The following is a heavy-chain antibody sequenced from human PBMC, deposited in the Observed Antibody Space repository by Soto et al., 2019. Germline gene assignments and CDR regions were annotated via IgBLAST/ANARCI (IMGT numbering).Heavy chain of an antibody. V-gene: IGHV3-48*02. J-gene: IGHJ4*02. CDR3: ARETRLRSSGWSYYFDF. CDR1: GFTLSSYS. D-gene: IGHD6-19*01. Sequence: EVQLVESGGGLVQPGGSLRLSCAASGFTLSSYSMHWVRQAPGKGLEWVSYISGSGGTIYYADSVKGRFTISRDNAKNSLSVQMTSLRDEDTAVYFCARETRLRSSGWSYYFDFWGQGTRVTVSS. CDR2: ISGSGGTI.